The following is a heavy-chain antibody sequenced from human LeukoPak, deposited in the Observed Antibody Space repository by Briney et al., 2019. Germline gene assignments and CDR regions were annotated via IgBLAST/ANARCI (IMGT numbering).Heavy chain of an antibody. CDR1: GFTFSSYA. CDR2: ISGSGGST. Sequence: GGSLRLSCAASGFTFSSYAMSWGRPAPGKGLEWVSAISGSGGSTYYADSVKGRFTISRDNSKNTLYLQMNSLRAEDTAVYYCAKSPPYDFWSGYHMFDYWGQGTLVTVSS. CDR3: AKSPPYDFWSGYHMFDY. J-gene: IGHJ4*02. D-gene: IGHD3-3*01. V-gene: IGHV3-23*01.